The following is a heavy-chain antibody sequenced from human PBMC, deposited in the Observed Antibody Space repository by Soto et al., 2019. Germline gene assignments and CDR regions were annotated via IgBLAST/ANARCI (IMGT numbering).Heavy chain of an antibody. CDR1: GYTFTSYY. CDR3: AIAVAGYNWFDP. CDR2: INPSGGST. J-gene: IGHJ5*02. V-gene: IGHV1-46*03. Sequence: GASVKVSCTASGYTFTSYYMHWVRQAPGQGPEWMGIINPSGGSTSYAQKFQGRVTMTRDRSTSTVYMELSSLRSEDTAVYYCAIAVAGYNWFDPWGQGTLVTVSS. D-gene: IGHD6-19*01.